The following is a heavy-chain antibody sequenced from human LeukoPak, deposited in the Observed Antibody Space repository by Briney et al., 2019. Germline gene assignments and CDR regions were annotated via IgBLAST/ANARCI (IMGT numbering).Heavy chain of an antibody. V-gene: IGHV3-23*01. CDR1: GFNFSSYA. Sequence: PGGSQRHSCAASGFNFSSYAMSWVRPAPRRGLEWVSAISGSGGSTYYADSVKGRFTISRDNSKNTLYLQMNSLRAEDTAVYYCAKYTGRDYYDSSGSLCFDYWGQGNTVSVSS. CDR3: AKYTGRDYYDSSGSLCFDY. J-gene: IGHJ4*02. D-gene: IGHD3-22*01. CDR2: ISGSGGST.